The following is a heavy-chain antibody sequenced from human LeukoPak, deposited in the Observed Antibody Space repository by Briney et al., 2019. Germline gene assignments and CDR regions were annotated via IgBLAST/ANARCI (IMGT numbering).Heavy chain of an antibody. Sequence: SETLSLTCTVSGCSFSGYDMSWIRQPPGKGLEWIGYIYYSGSTNYNPSTKSRVTISVDTSKNQFSLKLSSVTAADTAVYYCARRIMITFGGVIAALDAFDIWGQGTMVTVSS. D-gene: IGHD3-16*02. CDR3: ARRIMITFGGVIAALDAFDI. CDR2: IYYSGST. V-gene: IGHV4-59*01. CDR1: GCSFSGYD. J-gene: IGHJ3*02.